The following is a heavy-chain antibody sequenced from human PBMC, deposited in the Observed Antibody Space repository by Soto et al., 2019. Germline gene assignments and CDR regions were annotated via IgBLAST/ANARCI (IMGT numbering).Heavy chain of an antibody. V-gene: IGHV1-69*01. CDR3: ATGVVTPSFWFDP. CDR2: IIPIFGTA. D-gene: IGHD3-3*01. CDR1: GGTFSRHA. Sequence: QVQLVQSGAEVRKPGSSVKVSCKASGGTFSRHAISWVRQAPGQGLEWMGGIIPIFGTANHAQKFQGRVTIIADESTSTVYMELSSLRSEDTAVYYCATGVVTPSFWFDPWGQGTLVTVSS. J-gene: IGHJ5*02.